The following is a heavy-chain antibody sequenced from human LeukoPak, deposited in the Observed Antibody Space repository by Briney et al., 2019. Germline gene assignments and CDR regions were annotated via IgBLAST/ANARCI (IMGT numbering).Heavy chain of an antibody. CDR2: ISSSGSTI. V-gene: IGHV3-48*04. Sequence: GGSLRLSCAASGFTFSSYAMSWVRQAPGKGLEWVSYISSSGSTIYYADSVKGRFTISRDNAKNSLYLQMNSLRAEDTAVYYCARGDSDGSGSYVSWGQGTLVTVSS. D-gene: IGHD3-10*01. CDR3: ARGDSDGSGSYVS. CDR1: GFTFSSYA. J-gene: IGHJ5*02.